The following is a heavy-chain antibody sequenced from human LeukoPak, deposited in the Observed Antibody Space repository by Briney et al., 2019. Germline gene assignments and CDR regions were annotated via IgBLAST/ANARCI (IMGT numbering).Heavy chain of an antibody. V-gene: IGHV1-2*02. J-gene: IGHJ6*03. Sequence: ASVKVSCEPSGYTFTDYSIHWLRQVPGQGPEWIGWINPKNGGTNYAQTFQGRVTMTRDTSITTAYMELSSLRSDDTAVYYCASSMDVWGKGTTVTVSS. CDR2: INPKNGGT. CDR1: GYTFTDYS. CDR3: ASSMDV.